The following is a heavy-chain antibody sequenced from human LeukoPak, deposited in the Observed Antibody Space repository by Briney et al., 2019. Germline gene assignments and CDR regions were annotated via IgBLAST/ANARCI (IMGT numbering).Heavy chain of an antibody. V-gene: IGHV3-7*01. CDR3: ARDLYRIVVVPHYFDY. J-gene: IGHJ4*02. D-gene: IGHD3-22*01. Sequence: GGSLRLSCAASGFTLSTYWMSWVRQAPGKGLEWVANIKEDGSEKYYVDSVKGRFTISRDNAKNSLYLQMNSLRAEDTAVYYCARDLYRIVVVPHYFDYWGQGTLVTVSS. CDR1: GFTLSTYW. CDR2: IKEDGSEK.